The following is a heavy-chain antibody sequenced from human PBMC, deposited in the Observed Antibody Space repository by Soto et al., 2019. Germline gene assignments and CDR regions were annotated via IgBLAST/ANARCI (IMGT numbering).Heavy chain of an antibody. D-gene: IGHD3-22*01. V-gene: IGHV1-69*13. J-gene: IGHJ4*02. Sequence: SVKVSCKASGGTFSSYAISWVRQAPGQGLEWMGGIIPIFGTANYAQKFQGRVTITADESTSTAYMELSSLRSEDTAVYYCARDGGYSYGPAVDYYDSSGYYQRRFDYWGQGTLVTVSS. CDR1: GGTFSSYA. CDR3: ARDGGYSYGPAVDYYDSSGYYQRRFDY. CDR2: IIPIFGTA.